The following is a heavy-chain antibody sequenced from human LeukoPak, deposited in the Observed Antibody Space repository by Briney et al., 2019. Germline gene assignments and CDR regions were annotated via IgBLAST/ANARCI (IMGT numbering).Heavy chain of an antibody. V-gene: IGHV4-30-2*01. J-gene: IGHJ4*02. Sequence: SETLSLTCAVSGGSISSGGYSWSWIRQPPGKGLEWIGEIYHSGSTNYNPSLKSRVTISVDKSKNQFSLKVSSVTAADTAVYYCARDPREVTRFDYWGQGTLVTVSS. CDR2: IYHSGST. D-gene: IGHD4-23*01. CDR3: ARDPREVTRFDY. CDR1: GGSISSGGYS.